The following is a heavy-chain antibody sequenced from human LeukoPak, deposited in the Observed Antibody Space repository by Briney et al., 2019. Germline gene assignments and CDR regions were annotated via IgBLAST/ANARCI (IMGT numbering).Heavy chain of an antibody. Sequence: SETLSLTCAVSGGSISSNNWWSWVRQPPGKGLEWIGEIFHTGTTTYNPSLKSRVTMSVDKSKNQFSLNLTSVTAADTAIYYCARVYCSTNSCYLDYWAQGTLVTVSS. V-gene: IGHV4-4*02. CDR1: GGSISSNNW. D-gene: IGHD2-2*01. CDR3: ARVYCSTNSCYLDY. J-gene: IGHJ4*02. CDR2: IFHTGTT.